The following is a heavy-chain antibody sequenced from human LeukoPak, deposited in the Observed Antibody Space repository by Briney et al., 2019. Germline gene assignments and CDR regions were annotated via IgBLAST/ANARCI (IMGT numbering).Heavy chain of an antibody. CDR3: ARDLGSGSGGGAEYFQH. CDR2: INPSGGST. Sequence: GSSVKVCCKASGYTCTGDCRHWVRQAPVQGLETRAVINPSGGSTSYAQKFQGRVTMTRDTSTSTVYMELSSLRSEDTAVYYCARDLGSGSGGGAEYFQHWGQGTLVTVSS. V-gene: IGHV1-46*01. D-gene: IGHD6-19*01. CDR1: GYTCTGDC. J-gene: IGHJ1*01.